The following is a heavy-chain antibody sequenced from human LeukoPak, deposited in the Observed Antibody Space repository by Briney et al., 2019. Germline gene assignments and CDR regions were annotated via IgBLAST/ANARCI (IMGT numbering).Heavy chain of an antibody. V-gene: IGHV1-69*13. CDR1: GYTFTSYG. Sequence: SVKVSCKASGYTFTSYGISWVRQAPGQGLEWMGGIIPIFGTANYAQKFQGRVTITADESTSTAYMELSSLRSEDTAVYYCARNADLLWFGSALVYWGQGTLVTVSS. J-gene: IGHJ4*02. CDR3: ARNADLLWFGSALVY. CDR2: IIPIFGTA. D-gene: IGHD3-10*01.